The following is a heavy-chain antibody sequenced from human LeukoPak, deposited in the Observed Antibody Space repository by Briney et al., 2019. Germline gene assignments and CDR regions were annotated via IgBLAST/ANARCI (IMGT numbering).Heavy chain of an antibody. CDR2: MSPSGNT. V-gene: IGHV4-34*01. D-gene: IGHD4-11*01. CDR1: GGSFTIYA. CDR3: GRRVRSADYRLDY. J-gene: IGHJ4*02. Sequence: SETLSLTCAVYGGSFTIYAWTWIRQPLGKSLEWVGEMSPSGNTQYNPSLKSRVTISLDASKSQFYLKLNSVTAADTAVYYCGRRVRSADYRLDYWGQGTLVTVSS.